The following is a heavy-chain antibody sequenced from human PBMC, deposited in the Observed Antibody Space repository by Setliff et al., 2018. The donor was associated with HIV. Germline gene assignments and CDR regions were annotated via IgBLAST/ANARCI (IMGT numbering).Heavy chain of an antibody. V-gene: IGHV1-18*01. J-gene: IGHJ4*02. CDR1: GYTFPSYG. D-gene: IGHD3-10*01. Sequence: AASVKVSCKASGYTFPSYGICGVRQAPGQGLEGMGWIGTKNGNTNYAQKFQGRVTMTTDTSTNTAYMELSSLRSDDTAVYYCARDFGAGFTGLDYWGQGTLVTVSS. CDR2: IGTKNGNT. CDR3: ARDFGAGFTGLDY.